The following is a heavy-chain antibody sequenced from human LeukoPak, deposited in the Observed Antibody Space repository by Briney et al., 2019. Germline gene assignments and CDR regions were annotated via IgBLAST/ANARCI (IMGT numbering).Heavy chain of an antibody. CDR3: ARSDRITMIRGAPQSPDC. J-gene: IGHJ4*01. D-gene: IGHD3-10*01. V-gene: IGHV3-53*01. Sequence: GGSLRLSCAASGFTVSSSYMSWVRQAPGKGLEWVSLIYSGGSTYYADSVKGRFTISRDNSKNTLYLQMSSLRAEDTAVYYCARSDRITMIRGAPQSPDCWGQEPWSPSPQ. CDR2: IYSGGST. CDR1: GFTVSSSY.